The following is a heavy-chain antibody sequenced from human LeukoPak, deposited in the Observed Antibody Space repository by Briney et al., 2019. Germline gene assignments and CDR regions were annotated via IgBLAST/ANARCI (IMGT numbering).Heavy chain of an antibody. V-gene: IGHV1-69*04. CDR3: AMGYSYYFDY. J-gene: IGHJ4*02. D-gene: IGHD3-22*01. CDR1: GGTFSSYA. CDR2: IIPILGLT. Sequence: GSSVKVSCKASGGTFSSYAVRWVRQAPGQGLDWMGRIIPILGLTNYPQNFQGRVTITADKSTSTAYMELSSLKSEDTAVYYCAMGYSYYFDYWGQGTLVTVSS.